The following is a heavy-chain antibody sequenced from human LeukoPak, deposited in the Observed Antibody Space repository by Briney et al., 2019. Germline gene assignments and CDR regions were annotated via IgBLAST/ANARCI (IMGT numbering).Heavy chain of an antibody. Sequence: SCAASGFTFSSYAMSWVRQAPGKGLEWVSAISGSGGSTYHADSVKGRFTISRDNSKNTLYLQMNSLRAEDTAVYYCAEGDTTLEFDPWGQGTLVTVSS. J-gene: IGHJ5*02. D-gene: IGHD2/OR15-2a*01. CDR1: GFTFSSYA. CDR2: ISGSGGST. V-gene: IGHV3-23*01. CDR3: AEGDTTLEFDP.